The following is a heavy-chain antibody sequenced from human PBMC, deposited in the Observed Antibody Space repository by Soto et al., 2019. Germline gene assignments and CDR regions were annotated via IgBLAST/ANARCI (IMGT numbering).Heavy chain of an antibody. J-gene: IGHJ5*02. CDR3: AKDPRYSSGWYFWFDP. CDR2: ISGSGGST. CDR1: GFTFSSYA. D-gene: IGHD6-19*01. Sequence: WGSLRLSWAASGFTFSSYAMSWVRQAPGKGLEWVSAISGSGGSTYYADSVKGRFTISRDNSKNTLYLQMNSLRAEDTAVYYCAKDPRYSSGWYFWFDPWGQGTLVTVSS. V-gene: IGHV3-23*01.